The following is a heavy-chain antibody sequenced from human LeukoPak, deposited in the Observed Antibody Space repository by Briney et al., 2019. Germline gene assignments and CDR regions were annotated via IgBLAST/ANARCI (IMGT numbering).Heavy chain of an antibody. Sequence: ASVKVSCKASGGTFSSYAISWVRQAPGQGLEWMGWINTNTGNPTYAQGFTGRFVFSLDTSVTTSYLQISSLKAEDTAVYYCARGVGATRGVYYFDSWGQGTLVTVSS. J-gene: IGHJ4*02. CDR1: GGTFSSYA. CDR2: INTNTGNP. D-gene: IGHD1-26*01. CDR3: ARGVGATRGVYYFDS. V-gene: IGHV7-4-1*02.